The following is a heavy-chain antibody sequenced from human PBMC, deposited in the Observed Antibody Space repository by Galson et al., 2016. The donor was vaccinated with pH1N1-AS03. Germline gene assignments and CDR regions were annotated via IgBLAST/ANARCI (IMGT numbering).Heavy chain of an antibody. V-gene: IGHV1-69*04. CDR1: GGTFNTYA. Sequence: SVKVSCKASGGTFNTYAISWVRQAPGQGLEWMGRIIPMLNIPDYAQKFQVRVTITADKSTNTAYMELTNLRSDDTALYYCAKGYSATPSGTVDIWGQGTMVTVSS. CDR3: AKGYSATPSGTVDI. D-gene: IGHD2-15*01. CDR2: IIPMLNIP. J-gene: IGHJ3*02.